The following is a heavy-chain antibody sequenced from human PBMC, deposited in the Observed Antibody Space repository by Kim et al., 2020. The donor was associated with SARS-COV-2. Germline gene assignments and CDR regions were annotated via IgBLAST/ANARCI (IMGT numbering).Heavy chain of an antibody. CDR3: AKTGQFDS. Sequence: GGSLRLSCAASGFTFSTYAMSWVRQTPEKGLEWVSFITSGGTKYADSVKGRFTISRDNSKNTLFLEMNSLRAEDTAVYYCAKTGQFDSWGPGTLVTVSS. V-gene: IGHV3-23*01. CDR2: ITSGGT. D-gene: IGHD3-9*01. J-gene: IGHJ4*02. CDR1: GFTFSTYA.